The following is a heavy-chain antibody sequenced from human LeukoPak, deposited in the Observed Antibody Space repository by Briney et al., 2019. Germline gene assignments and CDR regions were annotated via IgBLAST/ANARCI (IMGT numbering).Heavy chain of an antibody. Sequence: GASVKVSCKASGGTFSGYAISWVRQATGQGLEWMGGIIPIFGTANYAQKFQGRVTITADESTSTAYMELSSLRSEDTAVYYCARDRIGGYSYGLFDYWGQGTLVTVSS. J-gene: IGHJ4*02. CDR1: GGTFSGYA. D-gene: IGHD5-18*01. CDR3: ARDRIGGYSYGLFDY. V-gene: IGHV1-69*01. CDR2: IIPIFGTA.